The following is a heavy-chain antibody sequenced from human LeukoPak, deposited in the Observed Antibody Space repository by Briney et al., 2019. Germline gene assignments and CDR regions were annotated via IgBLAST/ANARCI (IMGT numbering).Heavy chain of an antibody. V-gene: IGHV1-2*02. CDR2: INPNSGGT. CDR1: GYTFTGYY. Sequence: GASVKVSCKASGYTFTGYYMHWVRQAPGQGLEWMGWINPNSGGTNYAQKFQGRVTMTRDTSISTAYMELSRLRSDDTAVYYCARDSLLVVVAATGLDYWGQGTLVTVSS. D-gene: IGHD2-15*01. J-gene: IGHJ4*02. CDR3: ARDSLLVVVAATGLDY.